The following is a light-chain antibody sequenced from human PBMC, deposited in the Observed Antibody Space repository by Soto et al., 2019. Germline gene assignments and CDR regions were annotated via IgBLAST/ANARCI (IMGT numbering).Light chain of an antibody. CDR2: AAS. Sequence: ETVLTQSPGTLSLSPGERATLSCRASQSSSSYLTWYQQRPGQAPRLLISAASRRATGIPDRFSGSGSGTDFTLTISRLEPEDFAVYYCQQYSTSPITFGQGTRLEIK. CDR3: QQYSTSPIT. J-gene: IGKJ5*01. CDR1: QSSSSY. V-gene: IGKV3-20*01.